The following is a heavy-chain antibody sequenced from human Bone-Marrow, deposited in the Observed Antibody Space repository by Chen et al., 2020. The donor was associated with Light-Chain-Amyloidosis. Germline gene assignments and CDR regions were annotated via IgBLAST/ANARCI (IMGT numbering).Heavy chain of an antibody. Sequence: EVQLLDSGGGLAQPGGSLRLSCVASGFTFSTYAMDWVRQAPGKGLEWVSSISGSATGIDTVTWYADAVKGRFNITRDNSKNTLYLQMNSLRVEDTAIYYCGSGKQPHYWGQGTLVTVSS. CDR2: ISGSATGIDTVT. CDR1: GFTFSTYA. CDR3: GSGKQPHY. D-gene: IGHD6-19*01. J-gene: IGHJ4*02. V-gene: IGHV3-23*01.